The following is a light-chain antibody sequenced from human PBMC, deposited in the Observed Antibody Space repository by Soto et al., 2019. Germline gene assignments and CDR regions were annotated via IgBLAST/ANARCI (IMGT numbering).Light chain of an antibody. CDR2: DAS. Sequence: DIQMTQSPCTLSASVEDRVTITCRASQSISSWLAWYQQKPGKAPKLLIYDASSLESGVPSRFSGSGSGTEFTLTISSLQPDDFASYYCQQYNSSPYTFGQGTKLEIK. V-gene: IGKV1-5*01. CDR1: QSISSW. J-gene: IGKJ2*01. CDR3: QQYNSSPYT.